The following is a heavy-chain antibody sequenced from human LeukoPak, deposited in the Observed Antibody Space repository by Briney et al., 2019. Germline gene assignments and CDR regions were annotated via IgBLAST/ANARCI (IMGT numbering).Heavy chain of an antibody. V-gene: IGHV3-30*03. Sequence: PGGSLRLSCAGSGFPFSSHGMDWVRQAPGKGLEWGVVISYDGSNKYYADSVKGRFTISRDNFKNTLYLQMDSLRAEDMAAYYCATQNAYVWGSYRYPGGWFDPWGQGTLVTVSS. CDR2: ISYDGSNK. CDR3: ATQNAYVWGSYRYPGGWFDP. J-gene: IGHJ5*02. D-gene: IGHD3-16*02. CDR1: GFPFSSHG.